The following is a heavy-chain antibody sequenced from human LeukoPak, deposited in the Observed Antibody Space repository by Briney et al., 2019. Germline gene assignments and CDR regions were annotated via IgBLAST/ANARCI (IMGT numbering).Heavy chain of an antibody. Sequence: SETLSLTCAVSGYSISSGYYWGWLRQPPGKGLEWIGSIYHSGSTYYNPSLRSRVTISVDTSKNQFSLKLSSVTAADTAVYYCARAFGYCSGGSCYGFDYWGQGTLVTVSS. CDR3: ARAFGYCSGGSCYGFDY. D-gene: IGHD2-15*01. V-gene: IGHV4-38-2*01. CDR2: IYHSGST. CDR1: GYSISSGYY. J-gene: IGHJ4*02.